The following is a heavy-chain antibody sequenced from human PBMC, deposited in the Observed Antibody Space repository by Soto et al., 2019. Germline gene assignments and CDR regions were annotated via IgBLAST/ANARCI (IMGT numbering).Heavy chain of an antibody. J-gene: IGHJ5*02. Sequence: LRLSCAASGFTFSSYAMSWVRQAPGKGLEWGSAISGSGGSTYYADSVKGRFTISRDNSKNTLYLQMNSLRAEDTAVYYCAKSGSGPTYNWFDPWGQGTLVTVSS. V-gene: IGHV3-23*01. D-gene: IGHD3-10*01. CDR1: GFTFSSYA. CDR3: AKSGSGPTYNWFDP. CDR2: ISGSGGST.